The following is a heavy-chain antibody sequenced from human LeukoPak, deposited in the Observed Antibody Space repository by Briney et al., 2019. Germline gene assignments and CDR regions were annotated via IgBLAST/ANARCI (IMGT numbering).Heavy chain of an antibody. J-gene: IGHJ4*02. CDR1: GYSISSGYY. CDR2: IYHSGST. Sequence: SETLSLTCTVSGYSISSGYYWGWIRQPPGKGLEWIGSIYHSGSTYYNPSLKSRVTISVDTSKNQFSLKLSSVTAADTAVYYCARARGVLPSSIFDYWGQGTLVTVSS. V-gene: IGHV4-38-2*02. D-gene: IGHD2/OR15-2a*01. CDR3: ARARGVLPSSIFDY.